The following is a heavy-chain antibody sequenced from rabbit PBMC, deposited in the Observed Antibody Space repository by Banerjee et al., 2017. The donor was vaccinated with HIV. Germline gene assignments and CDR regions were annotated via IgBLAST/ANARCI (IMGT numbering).Heavy chain of an antibody. D-gene: IGHD6-1*01. Sequence: QEQLEESGGDLVKPEGSLTLTCTASGFSFSNKYVMCWVRQAPGKGLEWIACINSNTGNTVYASWAKGPFTISKTSSTTVTLQMTSLTAADTATYFCARYYSYGYAGGTYAANLWGPGTLVTVS. CDR1: GFSFSNKYV. J-gene: IGHJ4*01. CDR3: ARYYSYGYAGGTYAANL. V-gene: IGHV1S45*01. CDR2: INSNTGNT.